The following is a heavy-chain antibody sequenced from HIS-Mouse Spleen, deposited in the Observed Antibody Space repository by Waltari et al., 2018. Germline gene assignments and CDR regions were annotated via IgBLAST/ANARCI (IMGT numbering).Heavy chain of an antibody. CDR1: GRSISSSSYY. CDR3: AYGDYFDY. CDR2: IYYSGST. Sequence: QLQLQESVPGLVKPSETLSLTCTVSGRSISSSSYYWGWIRQPPGKGLEGIGSIYYSGSTYYNPSLKSRVTISVDTSKNQFSLKLSSVTAADTAVYYCAYGDYFDYWGQGTLVTVSS. V-gene: IGHV4-39*01. J-gene: IGHJ4*02. D-gene: IGHD4-17*01.